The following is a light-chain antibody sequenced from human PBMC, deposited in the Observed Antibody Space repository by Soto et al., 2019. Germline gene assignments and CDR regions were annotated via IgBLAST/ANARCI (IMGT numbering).Light chain of an antibody. Sequence: SYELTQPPSVSVAPGETARITCGGKYIGSKSVHWYQSRPGQAPVVVVHDDSDRPAGIPERFTGSSSGKTATLTIRRVEAGAEGDYYCQVWENSRDQGVFGVGTTLPVL. J-gene: IGLJ2*01. CDR2: DDS. V-gene: IGLV3-21*02. CDR3: QVWENSRDQGV. CDR1: YIGSKS.